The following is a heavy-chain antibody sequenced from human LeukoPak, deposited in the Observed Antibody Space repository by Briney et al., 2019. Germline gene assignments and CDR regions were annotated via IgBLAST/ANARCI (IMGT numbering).Heavy chain of an antibody. V-gene: IGHV4-4*02. J-gene: IGHJ3*01. Sequence: PSETLSLTCAVSGASISGTNWWSWVRQPPGKGLEWIGEIYHTGSTKYNPSLESRVTISVDKSNNQFSVRLSSVTAADTAVYYCARDFYQTHALDVWGQGTLVTVSS. D-gene: IGHD3-16*02. CDR3: ARDFYQTHALDV. CDR2: IYHTGST. CDR1: GASISGTNW.